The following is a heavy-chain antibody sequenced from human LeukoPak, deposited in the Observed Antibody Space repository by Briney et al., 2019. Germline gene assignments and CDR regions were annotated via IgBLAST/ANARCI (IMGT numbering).Heavy chain of an antibody. CDR2: MWDDGTNE. J-gene: IGHJ4*02. CDR3: ARRLLTIFGVVRGQAYDY. CDR1: GFNFGIYG. V-gene: IGHV3-33*01. D-gene: IGHD3-3*01. Sequence: GGSLRLSCAASGFNFGIYGMHWVRQAPGKGLEWVAVMWDDGTNENYVDSVKGRFTISRDNGKNTLYLQMNSLRAEDTAVYYCARRLLTIFGVVRGQAYDYWGQGTLVTVSS.